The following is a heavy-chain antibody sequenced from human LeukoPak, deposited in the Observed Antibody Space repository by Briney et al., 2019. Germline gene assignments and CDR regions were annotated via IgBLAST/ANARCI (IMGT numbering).Heavy chain of an antibody. CDR2: IYTSGST. Sequence: PSETLSLTCTVSGGSISSGSYYWSWIRQPAGKGLEWIGRIYTSGSTNYNPSLKSRVTISVDTSKNQFSLKLSSVTAADTAVYYCARDLDCSGGSCYPHGYWGQGTLVTVSS. CDR3: ARDLDCSGGSCYPHGY. CDR1: GGSISSGSYY. D-gene: IGHD2-15*01. V-gene: IGHV4-61*02. J-gene: IGHJ4*02.